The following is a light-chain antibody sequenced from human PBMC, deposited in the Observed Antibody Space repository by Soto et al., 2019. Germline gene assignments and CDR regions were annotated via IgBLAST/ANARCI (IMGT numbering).Light chain of an antibody. J-gene: IGKJ4*01. V-gene: IGKV3-11*01. Sequence: EIALTQSPATLSLSPGERATLSCRASQSLGTRLAWYQQRPGQAPRLLIYDASNRATGIPPRFSGSGSGTDFLLTISSLEPEDYAVYYCQQRTNWTSITFGGGTRVEIK. CDR2: DAS. CDR3: QQRTNWTSIT. CDR1: QSLGTR.